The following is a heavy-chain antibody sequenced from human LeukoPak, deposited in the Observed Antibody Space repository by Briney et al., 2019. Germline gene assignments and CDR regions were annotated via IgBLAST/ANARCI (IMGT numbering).Heavy chain of an antibody. CDR2: IRYDGSNK. Sequence: QAGGSLRLPCAASGFTFSSYGMHWVRQAPGKGLEWVAFIRYDGSNKYYADSVKGRFTISRDNSKNTLYLQMNSLRAEDTAVYYCAKDRVNYYDSSGYPSAPDYWGQGTLVTVSS. CDR1: GFTFSSYG. D-gene: IGHD3-22*01. CDR3: AKDRVNYYDSSGYPSAPDY. J-gene: IGHJ4*02. V-gene: IGHV3-30*02.